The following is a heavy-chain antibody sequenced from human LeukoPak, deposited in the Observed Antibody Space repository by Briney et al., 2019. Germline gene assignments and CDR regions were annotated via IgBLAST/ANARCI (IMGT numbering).Heavy chain of an antibody. Sequence: SETLSLTCTVSGGSISSGDYYWSWIRQPPGKGLERIGYIYYSRSTYYNPSLMSRVTISVDTSKNQFSLKLSSVTAADTAVYYWARESNKVVRGVIITNAFDYWGQGTLVTVSS. CDR2: IYYSRST. CDR3: ARESNKVVRGVIITNAFDY. CDR1: GGSISSGDYY. J-gene: IGHJ4*02. V-gene: IGHV4-30-4*08. D-gene: IGHD3-10*01.